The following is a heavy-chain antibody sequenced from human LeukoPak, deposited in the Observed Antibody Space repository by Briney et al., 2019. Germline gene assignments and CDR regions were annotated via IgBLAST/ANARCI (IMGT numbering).Heavy chain of an antibody. CDR1: GGSISSYY. CDR2: IYYSGST. V-gene: IGHV4-59*01. Sequence: SETLSLTCTVSGGSISSYYWSWIRQPPGKGLEWIGYIYYSGSTNYNPSLKSRVTISVDTSKNQFPLKLSSVTAADTAVYYCARAGGFAGYMDVWGKGTTVTISS. J-gene: IGHJ6*03. D-gene: IGHD3-16*01. CDR3: ARAGGFAGYMDV.